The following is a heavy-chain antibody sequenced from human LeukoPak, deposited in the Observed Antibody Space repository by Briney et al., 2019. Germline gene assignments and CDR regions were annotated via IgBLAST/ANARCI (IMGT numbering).Heavy chain of an antibody. CDR1: GYTFTSYY. CDR2: INPSGGST. V-gene: IGHV1-46*01. CDR3: AREGGGSGSYSPFDY. Sequence: GASVKLSCKASGYTFTSYYMHWVRQAPGQGLEWMGIINPSGGSTSYAQKFQGRVTMTRDTSTSTVYMELSSLRSEDTAVYYCAREGGGSGSYSPFDYWGQGTLVTVSS. D-gene: IGHD3-10*01. J-gene: IGHJ4*02.